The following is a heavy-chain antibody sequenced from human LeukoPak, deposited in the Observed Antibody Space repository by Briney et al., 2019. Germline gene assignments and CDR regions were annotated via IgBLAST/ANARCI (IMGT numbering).Heavy chain of an antibody. CDR2: IWYDGSNK. Sequence: PGRSLRLSCAASGFTFSSYGMHWVRQAPGKGLEWVAVIWYDGSNKYYADSVKGRFTISRDNSKNTLYLQMNSLRAEDTAVYYCAKSGPITMVRGVPMGMDVWGQGTTVTVSS. J-gene: IGHJ6*02. CDR3: AKSGPITMVRGVPMGMDV. D-gene: IGHD3-10*01. CDR1: GFTFSSYG. V-gene: IGHV3-33*06.